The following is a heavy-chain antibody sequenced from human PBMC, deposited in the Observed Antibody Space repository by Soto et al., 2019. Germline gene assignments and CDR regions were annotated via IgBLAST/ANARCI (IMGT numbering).Heavy chain of an antibody. CDR2: INAGNDNT. V-gene: IGHV1-3*01. J-gene: IGHJ6*02. CDR3: ARVGHYYYGMDV. D-gene: IGHD3-3*01. Sequence: KRLEWMGWINAGNDNTKYSQKFQGRVTITRDTSASTVYMELSSLSSEDTAVYYCARVGHYYYGMDVWGQGTTVTVSS.